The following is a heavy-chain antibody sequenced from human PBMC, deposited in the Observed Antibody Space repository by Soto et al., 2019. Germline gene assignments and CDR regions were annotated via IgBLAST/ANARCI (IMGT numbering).Heavy chain of an antibody. CDR3: ATRIAVADNWYFDL. J-gene: IGHJ2*01. V-gene: IGHV4-39*01. D-gene: IGHD6-19*01. Sequence: QLQLQESGPGLVKPSETLSLTCTVSGGSISSSSYYWGWIRQPPGKGLEWIGSIYYSGSTYYNPSLKSRVTISVDTSKNQFSLKLSSVTAADTAVYYCATRIAVADNWYFDLWGRGTLVTVSS. CDR1: GGSISSSSYY. CDR2: IYYSGST.